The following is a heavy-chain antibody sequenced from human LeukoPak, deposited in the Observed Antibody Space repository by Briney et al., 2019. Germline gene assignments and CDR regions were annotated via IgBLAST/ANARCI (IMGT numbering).Heavy chain of an antibody. CDR2: ISSDSSAI. D-gene: IGHD5-24*01. J-gene: IGHJ4*02. Sequence: GGSLRLSCAASGFTFSNAWMSWVRQAPGKGLEWVSYISSDSSAIFYADSVKGRFTISRDNAKNSLYLQMNSLRAEDTAIYYCARGRWLLDYWGQGTLVTVSS. CDR3: ARGRWLLDY. V-gene: IGHV3-48*04. CDR1: GFTFSNAW.